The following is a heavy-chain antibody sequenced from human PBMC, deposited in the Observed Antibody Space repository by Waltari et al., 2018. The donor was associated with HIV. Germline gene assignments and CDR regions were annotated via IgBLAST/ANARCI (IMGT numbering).Heavy chain of an antibody. CDR1: GGTFGSYT. Sequence: QVQLVQSGAEVKKPESSVKVSCKASGGTFGSYTITWVRQAPGQGPEWMGGIIPMFGTATYAQKFQGRVTMTAEKSTNTVYLELSTLRFDDTALYYCARGGCSGGTCYSKSFDLWGQGTMVTVSS. CDR3: ARGGCSGGTCYSKSFDL. D-gene: IGHD2-21*01. V-gene: IGHV1-69*06. J-gene: IGHJ3*01. CDR2: IIPMFGTA.